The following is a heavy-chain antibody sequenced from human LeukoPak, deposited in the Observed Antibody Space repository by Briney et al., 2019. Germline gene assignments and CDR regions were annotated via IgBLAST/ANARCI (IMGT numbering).Heavy chain of an antibody. CDR1: GGSISSGDYY. CDR3: ARDGSLRLGD. Sequence: SQTLSLTCTVSGGSISSGDYYWSWIRQHPGKGLEWIGYIYYSGSTYYNPSLKSRVTISVDKSKNQFSLILSSVTAADTAVYYCARDGSLRLGDWGQGTLVTVSS. D-gene: IGHD3-16*01. CDR2: IYYSGST. V-gene: IGHV4-31*03. J-gene: IGHJ4*02.